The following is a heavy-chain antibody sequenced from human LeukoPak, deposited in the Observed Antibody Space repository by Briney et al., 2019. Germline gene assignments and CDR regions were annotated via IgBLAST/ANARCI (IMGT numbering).Heavy chain of an antibody. CDR1: GFTFSSYA. CDR2: ISGSGGST. J-gene: IGHJ4*02. CDR3: AKRSSTRSPFDY. V-gene: IGHV3-23*01. D-gene: IGHD2-2*01. Sequence: GGSLRLSCAASGFTFSSYAMSWVCQAPGKGLGLVSAISGSGGSTYYADSAKGRFTISRDNSKTTLYLKMNSLRAEDTAVYYCAKRSSTRSPFDYWGQGTLVTVSS.